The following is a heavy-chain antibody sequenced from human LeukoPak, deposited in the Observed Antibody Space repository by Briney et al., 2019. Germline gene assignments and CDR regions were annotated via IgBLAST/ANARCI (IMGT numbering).Heavy chain of an antibody. CDR1: AVTFRSTA. CDR2: VAYDGTNK. J-gene: IGHJ1*01. V-gene: IGHV3-30*04. CDR3: ATGGKFDFWSGYHIDS. D-gene: IGHD3-3*01. Sequence: GGSLRLSCEVSAVTFRSTAIHWVRQAPGKGLEWVAVVAYDGTNKKIADPVTGRFTVSRDDSNYTLNLQMNSLRPEDTAMYYCATGGKFDFWSGYHIDSWGQGTLVIVSS.